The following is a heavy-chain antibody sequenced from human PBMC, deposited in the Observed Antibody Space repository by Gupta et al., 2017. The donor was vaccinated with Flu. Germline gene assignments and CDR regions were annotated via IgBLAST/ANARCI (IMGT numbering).Heavy chain of an antibody. CDR2: ISGEGAGP. D-gene: IGHD3-3*01. Sequence: QAPGKGLEWVSGISGEGAGPHYIDSVKGRFTIARDDSKNTLFLQMNSLRGEDTAVYYCAKDNGFSSGPHVVWGKGTTVTVSS. J-gene: IGHJ6*04. V-gene: IGHV3-23*01. CDR3: AKDNGFSSGPHVV.